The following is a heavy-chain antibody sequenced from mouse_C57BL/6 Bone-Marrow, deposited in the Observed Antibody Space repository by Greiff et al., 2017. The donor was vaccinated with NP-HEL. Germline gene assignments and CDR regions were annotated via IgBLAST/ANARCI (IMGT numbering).Heavy chain of an antibody. Sequence: DVMLVESGGGLVKPGGSLKLSCAASGFTFSSYAMSWVRQTPEKRLEWVATISDGGSYTYYPDNVKGRFTISRDNAKNNLYLQMSHLKSEDTAMYYCARADYYYGSDAMDYWGQGTSVTVSS. CDR2: ISDGGSYT. J-gene: IGHJ4*01. CDR3: ARADYYYGSDAMDY. CDR1: GFTFSSYA. D-gene: IGHD1-1*01. V-gene: IGHV5-4*03.